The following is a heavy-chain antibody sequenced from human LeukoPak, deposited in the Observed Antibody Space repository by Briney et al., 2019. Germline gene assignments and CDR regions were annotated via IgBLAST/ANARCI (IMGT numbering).Heavy chain of an antibody. CDR1: GFTFSSYA. CDR3: AREGYSPLDY. D-gene: IGHD3-22*01. J-gene: IGHJ4*02. Sequence: GRSLRLSCAASGFTFSSYAMHWVRQAPGKGLEWVAVISYDGSNKYYADSVKGRFTISRDNSKNTLYLQMNSLRAEGTAVYYCAREGYSPLDYWGQGTLVTVSS. CDR2: ISYDGSNK. V-gene: IGHV3-30*04.